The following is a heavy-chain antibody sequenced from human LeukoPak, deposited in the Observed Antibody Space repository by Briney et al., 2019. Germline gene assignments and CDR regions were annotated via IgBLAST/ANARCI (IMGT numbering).Heavy chain of an antibody. Sequence: ASVTVSFQASGYTFTDYYMHWVRQAPGQGLEWMGWINPNSGGTNYAQKFQGRVTMTRDTSISTAYMELSRLRSDDTAVYYCARYCSGGSCYYYYGMDVWGQGTTVTVSS. J-gene: IGHJ6*02. V-gene: IGHV1-2*02. D-gene: IGHD2-15*01. CDR1: GYTFTDYY. CDR3: ARYCSGGSCYYYYGMDV. CDR2: INPNSGGT.